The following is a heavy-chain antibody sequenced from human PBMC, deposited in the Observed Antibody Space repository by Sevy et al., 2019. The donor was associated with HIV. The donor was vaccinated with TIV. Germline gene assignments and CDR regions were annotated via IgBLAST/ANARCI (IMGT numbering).Heavy chain of an antibody. J-gene: IGHJ6*02. V-gene: IGHV1-69*13. CDR2: FIPMFDTA. CDR3: AGSYFDSSGYSPLYYYGMDV. D-gene: IGHD3-22*01. CDR1: GGTFSNYA. Sequence: ASVKVSCKASGGTFSNYAISWVRQAPGQGLEWMGGFIPMFDTANYAQKFQGKVTLTADGSTTTAYMELSSLRSDDTAVYYCAGSYFDSSGYSPLYYYGMDVWGHGTTVTVSS.